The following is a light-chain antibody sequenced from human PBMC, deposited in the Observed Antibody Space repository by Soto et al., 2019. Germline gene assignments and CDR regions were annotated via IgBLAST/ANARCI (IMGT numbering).Light chain of an antibody. J-gene: IGKJ2*01. V-gene: IGKV3-15*01. CDR3: QQYNNWPMYT. CDR1: QSVSSN. CDR2: GAS. Sequence: EIVMTQSPATLSLSPGERATLSCRASQSVSSNLAWYQQKPGQDPRHLIYGASTRATGIPDRFSGSGSGTEFTLTISSLQSEDFAVYYCQQYNNWPMYTFGQGTKLEIK.